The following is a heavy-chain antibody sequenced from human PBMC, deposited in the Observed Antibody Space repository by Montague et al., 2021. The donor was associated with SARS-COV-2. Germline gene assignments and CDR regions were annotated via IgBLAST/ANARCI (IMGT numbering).Heavy chain of an antibody. J-gene: IGHJ4*02. V-gene: IGHV4-39*01. CDR2: IYYSGST. D-gene: IGHD5-24*01. CDR3: ARGEEEMATIVDEYFDY. Sequence: SETLSLTCTVSGGSISSSSYYWGWIRQPPGKGLEWIGSIYYSGSTYYNPSLKSRVTISVDTSKNQFSLKLSSVTAADTAVYYCARGEEEMATIVDEYFDYLGPGTLVPGSS. CDR1: GGSISSSSYY.